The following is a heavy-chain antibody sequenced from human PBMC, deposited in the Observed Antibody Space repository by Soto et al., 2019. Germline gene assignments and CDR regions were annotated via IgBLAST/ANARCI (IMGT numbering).Heavy chain of an antibody. D-gene: IGHD5-12*01. CDR1: GFTFSSYW. CDR3: LRGNSGYGYFDY. V-gene: IGHV3-74*01. J-gene: IGHJ4*02. CDR2: IKGDGSET. Sequence: LRLSCAASGFTFSSYWMHWVRQAPGKGLVWVSRIKGDGSETNYADSVKGRFTISRDNAKNTLYLQLNSLRAEDTAVYYCLRGNSGYGYFDYWGQGTRVTVSS.